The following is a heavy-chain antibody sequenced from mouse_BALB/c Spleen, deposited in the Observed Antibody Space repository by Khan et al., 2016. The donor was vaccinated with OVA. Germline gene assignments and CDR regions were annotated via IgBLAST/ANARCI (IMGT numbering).Heavy chain of an antibody. CDR2: INSGGSA. CDR1: GFTFSSYA. CDR3: GRGHFYGTTYDYWYFDV. D-gene: IGHD1-1*01. Sequence: EVQLLESGGGLVKPGGSLKLSCAASGFTFSSYAMSWVRQTPEKRLEWVASINSGGSAYALDSMQGRFTISRDHARNLLYLQMSSLRSEDTAMYYCGRGHFYGTTYDYWYFDVWGAGTTVTVSS. V-gene: IGHV5-6-5*01. J-gene: IGHJ1*01.